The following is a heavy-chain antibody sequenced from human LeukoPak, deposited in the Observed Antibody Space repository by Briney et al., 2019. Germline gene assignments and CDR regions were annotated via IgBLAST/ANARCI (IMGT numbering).Heavy chain of an antibody. CDR1: GFIFSSYS. CDR2: ISSSSSYI. CDR3: ATDQLLYYYYYGMDV. Sequence: PGGSLRLSCAASGFIFSSYSMNWVRQAPGKGLEWVSSISSSSSYIYYADSVKGRFTISRDNAKNSLYLQMNSLRAEDTAVYYCATDQLLYYYYYGMDVWGQGTTVTVSS. J-gene: IGHJ6*02. D-gene: IGHD2-2*01. V-gene: IGHV3-21*01.